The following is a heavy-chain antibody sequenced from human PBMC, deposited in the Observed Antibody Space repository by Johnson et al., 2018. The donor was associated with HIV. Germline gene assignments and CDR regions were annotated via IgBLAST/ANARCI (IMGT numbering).Heavy chain of an antibody. CDR1: GFTFSDYY. CDR3: ATEWRAFDI. V-gene: IGHV3-11*04. J-gene: IGHJ3*02. Sequence: QVQLVESGGGLVKPGGSLRLSCAASGFTFSDYYIHWIRQAPGKGLEWLAFITGRGTAIYADSVKGRFTIPRDNAKSSVILQVKSLKAEGTATYYSATEWRAFDIGGQGTMVTVAA. CDR2: ITGRGTAI. D-gene: IGHD3-3*01.